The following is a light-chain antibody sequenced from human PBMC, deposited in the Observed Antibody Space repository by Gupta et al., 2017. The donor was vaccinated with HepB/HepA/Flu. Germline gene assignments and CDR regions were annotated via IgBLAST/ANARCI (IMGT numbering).Light chain of an antibody. CDR1: NIGSKS. CDR3: QVWDGSSYRGV. Sequence: VSVAPGMTASITCGGNNIGSKSVHWYQQKPGQAPVMVIYYNSVRPSGIPERFSGSNSGNTATLTISRAEAGDEADYYCQVWDGSSYRGVFGTGTKVTVL. CDR2: YNS. J-gene: IGLJ1*01. V-gene: IGLV3-21*04.